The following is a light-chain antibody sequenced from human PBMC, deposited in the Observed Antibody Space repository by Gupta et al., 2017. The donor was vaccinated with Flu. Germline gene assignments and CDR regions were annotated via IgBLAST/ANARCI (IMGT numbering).Light chain of an antibody. V-gene: IGLV1-44*01. CDR2: SDY. CDR1: SSNIGSNI. J-gene: IGLJ3*02. Sequence: QSVLTQPPSASGTPGQRVTISCAGSSSNIGSNIVNWYQQLPGTAPKLLIYSDYQRPSGVPDRFSGSKSGTSTPLAISGLQAEDEADYYCAAWDDSLNGLVFGGGTKLTVL. CDR3: AAWDDSLNGLV.